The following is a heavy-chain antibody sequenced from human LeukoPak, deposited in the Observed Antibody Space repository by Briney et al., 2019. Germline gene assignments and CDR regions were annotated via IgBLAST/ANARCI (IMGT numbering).Heavy chain of an antibody. CDR2: INHSGNT. D-gene: IGHD4-23*01. J-gene: IGHJ6*03. V-gene: IGHV4-34*01. Sequence: PSETLSLTCAVYGGSFSGYYWSWIRQPPGKGLELIGEINHSGNTNSNPSLKIRVTMSVDTSKNQFSLKLSSLTAADTAMYYCARREPHGDYGGKLRYYYYMAVWGKGTTISISS. CDR3: ARREPHGDYGGKLRYYYYMAV. CDR1: GGSFSGYY.